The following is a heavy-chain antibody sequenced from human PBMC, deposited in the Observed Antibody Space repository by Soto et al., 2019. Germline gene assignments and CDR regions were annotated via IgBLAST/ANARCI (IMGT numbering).Heavy chain of an antibody. D-gene: IGHD3-22*01. V-gene: IGHV3-30*18. CDR1: GFTFSDYG. Sequence: QVQLVESGGGVVQPGRSLRLSCAVSGFTFSDYGMHWVRQAPGKGLEWVAVISYDGTQKYFADSVKGRFTISRDDSENTLYLQMNSLTPEDTAVYYCAKAGESGYCDHWGHGTLVTVAS. CDR3: AKAGESGYCDH. CDR2: ISYDGTQK. J-gene: IGHJ4*01.